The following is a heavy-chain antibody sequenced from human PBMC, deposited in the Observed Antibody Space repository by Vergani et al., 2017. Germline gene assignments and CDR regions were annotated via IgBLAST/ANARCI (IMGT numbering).Heavy chain of an antibody. J-gene: IGHJ4*02. CDR2: INHSGST. V-gene: IGHV4-4*02. Sequence: QVQLQESGPGLVKPSGTLSLTCAVSGGSISSSNWWSWVRQPPGKGLEWIGEINHSGSTNYNPSLKSRVTISVDTSKNQFSLKLSSVTAADTAVYYCATTIAARTFDYWGQGTLVTVSS. CDR1: GGSISSSNW. D-gene: IGHD6-6*01. CDR3: ATTIAARTFDY.